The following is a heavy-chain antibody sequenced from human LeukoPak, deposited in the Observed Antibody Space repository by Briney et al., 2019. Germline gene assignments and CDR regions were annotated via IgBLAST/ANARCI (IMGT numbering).Heavy chain of an antibody. CDR3: AKAPVTTCRGAYCYPFDY. D-gene: IGHD2-21*01. Sequence: GGSLRLSCAASGFTLSSYAMSWVRQAPGKGLGWVSALSDSGNTYHADSVKGRFTISRDSSKNTLFLQMNRLRPEDAAVYYCAKAPVTTCRGAYCYPFDYWGQGTLVTVSS. CDR2: LSDSGNT. J-gene: IGHJ4*02. CDR1: GFTLSSYA. V-gene: IGHV3-23*01.